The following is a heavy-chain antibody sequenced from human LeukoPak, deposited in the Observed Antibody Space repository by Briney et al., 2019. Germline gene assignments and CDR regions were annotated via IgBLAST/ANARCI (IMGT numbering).Heavy chain of an antibody. J-gene: IGHJ4*02. Sequence: GGSLRLSCAASGFSFSSHWVHWVRQAPGKGLVWVSRISDDGSYTSNVGSVKGRLTISRDNVNNMLYLHMNSLRAEDTAVYYCASFGISWRSSYWGQGTLVTVSS. CDR1: GFSFSSHW. CDR3: ASFGISWRSSY. D-gene: IGHD2-21*01. CDR2: ISDDGSYT. V-gene: IGHV3-74*01.